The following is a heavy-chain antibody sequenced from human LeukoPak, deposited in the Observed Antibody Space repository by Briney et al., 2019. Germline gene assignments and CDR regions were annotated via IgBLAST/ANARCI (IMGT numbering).Heavy chain of an antibody. CDR1: GVSISSYY. D-gene: IGHD4-17*01. CDR2: IYYSGST. CDR3: ARVISGGYGDLDAFDI. V-gene: IGHV4-59*01. J-gene: IGHJ3*02. Sequence: PSETLSLTCTVSGVSISSYYWSWIRQPPGKGLEWIGYIYYSGSTNYNPSLKSRVTISVDTSKNQFSLKLSSVTAADTAVYYCARVISGGYGDLDAFDIWGQGTMVTVSS.